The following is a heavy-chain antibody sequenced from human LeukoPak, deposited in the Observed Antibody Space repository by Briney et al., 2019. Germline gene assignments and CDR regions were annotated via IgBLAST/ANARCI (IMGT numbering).Heavy chain of an antibody. CDR3: ARRAIDDYPQGTDY. J-gene: IGHJ4*02. CDR2: IYYSGST. V-gene: IGHV4-34*01. Sequence: PSETLSLTCAVYGGSFSGYYWSWIRQHPGKGLEWIGYIYYSGSTNYNPSLKSRVTISVDTSKNQFSLKLSSVTAADTAVYYCARRAIDDYPQGTDYWGQGTLVTVSS. D-gene: IGHD4-11*01. CDR1: GGSFSGYY.